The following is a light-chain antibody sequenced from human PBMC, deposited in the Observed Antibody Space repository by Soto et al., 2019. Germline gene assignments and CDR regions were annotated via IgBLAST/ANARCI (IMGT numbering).Light chain of an antibody. Sequence: QSALTQPASVSGSPGQSITISCTGTSSDVGGYNYVSWYQQHPGKAPKLMIYEVSDRPLGLSNRFSGSKSGNMASLTISGLQAEDEADYYCCSYTSSNTYVFGTGTKVTVL. CDR1: SSDVGGYNY. J-gene: IGLJ1*01. CDR2: EVS. V-gene: IGLV2-14*01. CDR3: CSYTSSNTYV.